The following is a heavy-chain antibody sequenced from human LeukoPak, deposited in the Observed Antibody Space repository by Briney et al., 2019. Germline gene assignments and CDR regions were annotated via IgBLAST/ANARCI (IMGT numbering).Heavy chain of an antibody. CDR2: IYPRDSDT. CDR1: GYTFTHQS. D-gene: IGHD3-10*01. CDR3: ASHSGVIGAT. V-gene: IGHV5-51*01. Sequence: GESLKISCKGSGYTFTHQSIGGVRQKSGSGLEWMGIIYPRDSDTRYSPSFQGHVTISADTSINTAYLEWSRLEASDTAIYYCASHSGVIGATWGQGTLVTVSS. J-gene: IGHJ4*02.